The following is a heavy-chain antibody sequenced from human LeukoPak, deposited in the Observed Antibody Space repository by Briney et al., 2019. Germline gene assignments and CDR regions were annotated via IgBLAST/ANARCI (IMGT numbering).Heavy chain of an antibody. J-gene: IGHJ5*02. D-gene: IGHD3-3*01. Sequence: GESLRLSCAASGFTFSSYSMNWIRQAPGKGLEWVSSISSSSSYIYYADSVKGRFTISRDNAKNSLYLQMNSLRAEDTAVYYCARDHDTYYDFWSGYWVAWGQGTLVTVSS. CDR1: GFTFSSYS. V-gene: IGHV3-21*01. CDR2: ISSSSSYI. CDR3: ARDHDTYYDFWSGYWVA.